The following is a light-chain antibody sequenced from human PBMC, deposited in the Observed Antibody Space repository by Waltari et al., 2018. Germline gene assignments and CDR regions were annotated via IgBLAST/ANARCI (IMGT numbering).Light chain of an antibody. CDR2: AAC. J-gene: IGKJ2*01. V-gene: IGKV1-9*01. Sequence: IQLTQSPSSLSASVGDRVTITCRASQGIGSYLAWYQQKPGKDPKLLIYAACTLQIGVPFRGSGTGSGTDFTLTIIRLQAEDFSTCYCQQVNRYPFGQGTKLEIK. CDR1: QGIGSY. CDR3: QQVNRYP.